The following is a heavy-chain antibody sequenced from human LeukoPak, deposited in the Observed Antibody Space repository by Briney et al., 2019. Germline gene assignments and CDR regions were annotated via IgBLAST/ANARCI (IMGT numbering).Heavy chain of an antibody. CDR2: ISGGGGST. V-gene: IGHV3-23*01. CDR3: AKDYYGDYYFDY. J-gene: IGHJ4*02. CDR1: GFTFSSDA. Sequence: GGSLRLSCAVSGFTFSSDAMSWVRQAPGKGLEWVSAISGGGGSTYYADSVKGRFTISRDNSKNTLYLQMNSLRAEDTAVYYCAKDYYGDYYFDYWGQGTLVTVSS. D-gene: IGHD4-17*01.